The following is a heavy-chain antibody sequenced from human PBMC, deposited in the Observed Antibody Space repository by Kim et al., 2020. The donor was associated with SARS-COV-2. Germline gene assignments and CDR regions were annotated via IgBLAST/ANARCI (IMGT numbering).Heavy chain of an antibody. CDR3: ARWRYSSGWYAPSHWYFDL. CDR2: INHSGST. J-gene: IGHJ2*01. D-gene: IGHD6-19*01. Sequence: EWIGEINHSGSTNYNPSLKSRVPISVDTSKNQFSLKLSSVTAADTAVYYCARWRYSSGWYAPSHWYFDLWGRGTLVTVSS. V-gene: IGHV4-34*01.